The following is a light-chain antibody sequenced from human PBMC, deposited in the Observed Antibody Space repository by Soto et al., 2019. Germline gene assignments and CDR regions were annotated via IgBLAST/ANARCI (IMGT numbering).Light chain of an antibody. J-gene: IGKJ1*01. CDR2: AAF. V-gene: IGKV1-39*01. Sequence: DIQMTQSPSSLSTSVGDRVTITCRASQSISNYLNWYQQKPGKAPKLLIYAAFSLPSGVPSRFSGSGSGTDFTLTISSLQPEDFATYYCQQSYSTPPTFGQGTKVEIK. CDR3: QQSYSTPPT. CDR1: QSISNY.